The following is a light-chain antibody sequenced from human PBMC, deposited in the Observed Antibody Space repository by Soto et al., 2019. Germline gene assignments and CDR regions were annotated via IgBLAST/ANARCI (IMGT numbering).Light chain of an antibody. CDR2: DVS. CDR1: SSDVGDYNY. V-gene: IGLV2-14*01. Sequence: SALTQPASVSGSPGQSITISCTGTSSDVGDYNYVSWYQQHPGKAPKLMIYDVSNRPSGVSNRFSGSKSGSTASLTISGLQAADEADYYCSSYTSITTRVFGTGTKLTVL. CDR3: SSYTSITTRV. J-gene: IGLJ1*01.